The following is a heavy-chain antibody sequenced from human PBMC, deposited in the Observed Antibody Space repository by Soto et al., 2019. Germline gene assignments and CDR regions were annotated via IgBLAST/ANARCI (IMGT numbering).Heavy chain of an antibody. D-gene: IGHD2-21*02. CDR1: GDTFTEYY. J-gene: IGHJ4*02. V-gene: IGHV1-46*04. Sequence: QVQLMQSGAEVKKPGASVKVSCKASGDTFTEYYIHWVRQAPGQGLEWMGTVNPSGGHTTYAQHLLGRVTXTXEXAPXTVYMELTSLTSEDTAVYYCARGGHVVVVTAALDYWGQGTLVTVSS. CDR2: VNPSGGHT. CDR3: ARGGHVVVVTAALDY.